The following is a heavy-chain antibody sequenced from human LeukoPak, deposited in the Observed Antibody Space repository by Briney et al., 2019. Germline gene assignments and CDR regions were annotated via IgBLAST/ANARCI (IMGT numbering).Heavy chain of an antibody. Sequence: GGSLRLSCAASGFTVSSNYMSWVRQAPGKGLEWVSVIYGDGRIHYADSVKGRFTISRDDSKNTLYLQMNSLRAEDTAVYYCAKDLHYNDGRWEFDPWGQGTLVTVSS. CDR1: GFTVSSNY. D-gene: IGHD5-24*01. J-gene: IGHJ5*02. CDR3: AKDLHYNDGRWEFDP. V-gene: IGHV3-53*01. CDR2: IYGDGRI.